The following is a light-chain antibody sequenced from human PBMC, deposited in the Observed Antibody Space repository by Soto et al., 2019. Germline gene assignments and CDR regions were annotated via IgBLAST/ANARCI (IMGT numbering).Light chain of an antibody. J-gene: IGKJ4*01. CDR1: QSISSW. CDR3: QQYDNLPLT. CDR2: DAS. V-gene: IGKV1-33*01. Sequence: DIQMTQSPSTLSASVGDRVAITCRASQSISSWLAWYQQKPGKAPKLLIYDASNLETGVPSRFSGSGSGTDFTFTISSLQPEDIATYYCQQYDNLPLTFGGGTKV.